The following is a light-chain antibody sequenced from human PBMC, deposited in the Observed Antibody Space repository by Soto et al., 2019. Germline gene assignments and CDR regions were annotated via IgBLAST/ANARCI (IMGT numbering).Light chain of an antibody. CDR1: QSLLYNNTYNY. CDR3: MQALQSLT. V-gene: IGKV2-28*01. Sequence: EILLTHSPVTLPVTPGEPASISCRSSQSLLYNNTYNYLDWYVQKPGQSPQLLIYFGSNRAPGVPDRFSGSGSGTDFTLKINRVEAEDVGTYHCMQALQSLTFGQGTRLEI. J-gene: IGKJ5*01. CDR2: FGS.